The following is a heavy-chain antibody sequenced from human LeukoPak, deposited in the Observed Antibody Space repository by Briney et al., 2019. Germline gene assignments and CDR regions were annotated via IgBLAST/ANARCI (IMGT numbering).Heavy chain of an antibody. CDR1: GFTFSSYA. V-gene: IGHV3-30*04. CDR3: AGAEAEYYGSSGHLYYYYYMDV. D-gene: IGHD3-22*01. CDR2: ISYDGSNK. Sequence: GGSLRLSCAASGFTFSSYAMHWVRQAPGKGLEWVAVISYDGSNKYYADSVKGRFTISRDNSKNTLYLQMNSLRAEDTAVYYCAGAEAEYYGSSGHLYYYYYMDVWGKGTTVTVSS. J-gene: IGHJ6*03.